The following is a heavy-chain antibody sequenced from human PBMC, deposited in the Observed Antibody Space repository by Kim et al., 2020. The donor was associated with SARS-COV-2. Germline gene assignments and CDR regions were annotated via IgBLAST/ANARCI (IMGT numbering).Heavy chain of an antibody. Sequence: DSGTGRFTISRDNSKNTLYLQMNSLRAEDTAVYYCAKDLIHYDSSASGFDYWGQGTLVTVSS. CDR3: AKDLIHYDSSASGFDY. D-gene: IGHD3-22*01. J-gene: IGHJ4*02. V-gene: IGHV3-23*01.